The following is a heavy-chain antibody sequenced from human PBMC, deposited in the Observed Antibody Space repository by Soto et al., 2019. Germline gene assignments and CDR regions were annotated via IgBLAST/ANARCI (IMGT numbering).Heavy chain of an antibody. V-gene: IGHV4-34*01. CDR3: ARHVGNSPPGC. Sequence: SETLSLTCAVYGGSFSGYYWSWIRQPPGKGLEWIGEINHSGSTYYNPSLKSRVTISVDTSKNQFSLKLTSVTAADTAVYHCARHVGNSPPGCWGQGTLVTVSS. CDR2: INHSGST. CDR1: GGSFSGYY. J-gene: IGHJ4*02. D-gene: IGHD3-10*02.